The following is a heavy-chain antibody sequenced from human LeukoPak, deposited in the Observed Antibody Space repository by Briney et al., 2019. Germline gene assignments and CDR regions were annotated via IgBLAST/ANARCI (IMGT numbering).Heavy chain of an antibody. CDR2: ISYDGSNK. CDR1: GFTFSSYG. V-gene: IGHV3-30*18. CDR3: AKARDNYDILTGYFAGPRYFFDY. J-gene: IGHJ4*02. Sequence: TGGSLRLSCAASGFTFSSYGMHWVRQAPGKGLEWVAVISYDGSNKYYADSVKGRFTISRDNSKNTLYLQMNSLRAEDTAVYYCAKARDNYDILTGYFAGPRYFFDYWGQGTLVTVSS. D-gene: IGHD3-9*01.